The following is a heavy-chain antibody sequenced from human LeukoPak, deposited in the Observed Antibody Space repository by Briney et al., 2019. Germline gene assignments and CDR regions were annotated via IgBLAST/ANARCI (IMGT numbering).Heavy chain of an antibody. D-gene: IGHD2-21*02. CDR2: IRSKANSYAT. J-gene: IGHJ6*03. CDR3: TRQAYCGGDCAYYYYMDV. CDR1: GFTFSGSA. V-gene: IGHV3-73*01. Sequence: PGGSLRLSCAASGFTFSGSAKHWVRQASGKGLEWVGRIRSKANSYATAYAASVKGRFTISRDDSKNTAYLQMNSLKTEDTAVYYCTRQAYCGGDCAYYYYMDVWGKGTTVTVSS.